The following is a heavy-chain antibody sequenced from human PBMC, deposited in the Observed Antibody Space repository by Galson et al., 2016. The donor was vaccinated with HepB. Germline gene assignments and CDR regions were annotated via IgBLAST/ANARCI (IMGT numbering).Heavy chain of an antibody. CDR3: AKDIVREVGYGMDV. Sequence: SLRLSCAASGFTFSNYNMDWVRQAPGRGLEWLSYISSGSTTILYADSVKGRFTISRDNAKKSLYLQVNTLRAEDTALYYCAKDIVREVGYGMDVWGQGTTVTVSS. CDR2: ISSGSTTI. J-gene: IGHJ6*02. D-gene: IGHD3-16*02. CDR1: GFTFSNYN. V-gene: IGHV3-48*04.